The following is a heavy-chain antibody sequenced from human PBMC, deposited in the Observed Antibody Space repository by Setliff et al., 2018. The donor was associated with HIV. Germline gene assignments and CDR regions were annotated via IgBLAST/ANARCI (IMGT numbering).Heavy chain of an antibody. CDR3: ARQRSVTSGTYYNGVPWWFAP. CDR1: GDFTEFF. V-gene: IGHV4-34*01. Sequence: SETLSLTCAVYGDFTEFFWTWVRQPPGKGLEWIGEIYHSGTTDYKPSINSRVTMSVDTSKNQFSLKLTSVTATDTAVYYCARQRSVTSGTYYNGVPWWFAPWGQGTLVTVSS. J-gene: IGHJ5*02. D-gene: IGHD3-10*01. CDR2: IYHSGTT.